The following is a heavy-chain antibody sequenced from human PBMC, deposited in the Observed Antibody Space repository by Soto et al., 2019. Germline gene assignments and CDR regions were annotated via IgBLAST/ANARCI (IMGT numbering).Heavy chain of an antibody. D-gene: IGHD1-1*01. CDR1: GQSFSGHS. Sequence: QVQLQQWGAGLVKPSETLSLSCAVYGQSFSGHSWAWIRQPPGKGLEWIGEINESGSTYYNPSLKSRVTISTVTSKIQFSLKLSSVSAADTAAYFCARGSGIVALPGELEDVKYDYWGQGTLVNVAS. CDR3: ARGSGIVALPGELEDVKYDY. CDR2: INESGST. V-gene: IGHV4-34*01. J-gene: IGHJ4*02.